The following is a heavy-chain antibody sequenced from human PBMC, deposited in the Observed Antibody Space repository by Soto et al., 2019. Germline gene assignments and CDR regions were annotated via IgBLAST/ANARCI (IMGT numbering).Heavy chain of an antibody. CDR3: AGTEAAEYYYYYMDV. J-gene: IGHJ6*03. V-gene: IGHV1-69*02. D-gene: IGHD2-15*01. CDR2: IIPILGIA. CDR1: GGTFSSYT. Sequence: ASVKVSCKASGGTFSSYTISWVRQAPGQGLEWMGRIIPILGIANYAQKFQGRVTITADKSTSTAYMELSSLGSEDTAVYYCAGTEAAEYYYYYMDVWGKGTTVTVSS.